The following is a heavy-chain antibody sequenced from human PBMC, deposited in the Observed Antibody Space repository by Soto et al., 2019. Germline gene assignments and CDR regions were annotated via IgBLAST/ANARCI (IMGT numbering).Heavy chain of an antibody. Sequence: QVQLVQSGTEVRKPGASVKVSCKASGYTFNRHYIQWVRQAPGQGLEWMGMIDPSGGDTNYAKKFQGRVTLTSDTSTSTVYMELSSLRSEDTAVYYCAKRRGVGLTRSSFDYWGPGTLVIVSS. CDR2: IDPSGGDT. V-gene: IGHV1-46*02. J-gene: IGHJ4*02. CDR3: AKRRGVGLTRSSFDY. D-gene: IGHD1-26*01. CDR1: GYTFNRHY.